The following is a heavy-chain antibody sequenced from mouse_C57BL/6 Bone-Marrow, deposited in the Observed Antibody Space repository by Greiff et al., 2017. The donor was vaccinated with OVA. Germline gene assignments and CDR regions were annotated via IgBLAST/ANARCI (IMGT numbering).Heavy chain of an antibody. CDR2: IHPNSGST. V-gene: IGHV1-64*01. D-gene: IGHD1-1*01. CDR3: ARRATVVAGFDY. J-gene: IGHJ2*01. CDR1: GYTFTSYW. Sequence: VQLQQPGAELVKPGASVKLSCKASGYTFTSYWMHWVKQRPGQGLEWIGMIHPNSGSTNYNEKFKSKATLTVDKSSSTAYMQLSSLTSEDSAVYYCARRATVVAGFDYWGQGTTLTVSS.